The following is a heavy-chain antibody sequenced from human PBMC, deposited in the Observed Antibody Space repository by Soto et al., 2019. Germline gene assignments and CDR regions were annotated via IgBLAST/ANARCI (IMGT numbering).Heavy chain of an antibody. V-gene: IGHV1-18*01. CDR2: ISAYNGNT. CDR1: GYTFTTYD. Sequence: ASVKVSCKASGYTFTTYDLSWVRQAPGQGLEWMGWISAYNGNTNYAQNLQGRVTMTTDTSTSTAYMGLRSLRSDDTAVYYCARVIGYYYHMDVWGQGTTVTVSS. D-gene: IGHD3-22*01. J-gene: IGHJ6*02. CDR3: ARVIGYYYHMDV.